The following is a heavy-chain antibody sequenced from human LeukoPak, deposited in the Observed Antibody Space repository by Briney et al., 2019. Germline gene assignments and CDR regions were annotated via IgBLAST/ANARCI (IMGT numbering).Heavy chain of an antibody. J-gene: IGHJ5*02. CDR3: ASKQWLVAWFDP. V-gene: IGHV3-23*01. D-gene: IGHD6-19*01. Sequence: GGSLRLSCAASGFTFSSYAMRWVRQAPGKGLEWVSDISGSGGCTYYADSVKGRFTISRDNSKNTLHLQMNSLRAEDTAVYYCASKQWLVAWFDPWGQGTLVTVSS. CDR1: GFTFSSYA. CDR2: ISGSGGCT.